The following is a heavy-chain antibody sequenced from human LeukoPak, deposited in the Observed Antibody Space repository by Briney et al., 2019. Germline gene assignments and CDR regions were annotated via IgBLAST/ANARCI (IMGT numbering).Heavy chain of an antibody. CDR1: GFTFSNAW. V-gene: IGHV3-15*01. CDR2: IKSKTDGGTT. J-gene: IGHJ4*02. Sequence: GGSLRLSCAASGFTFSNAWMSWVRQAPGKGLEWVGRIKSKTDGGTTDYAAPVKGRFTISRDDSKNTLYLQMNSLRGEDTALYYCARERIATASAGDYWGQGTLVTVSS. CDR3: ARERIATASAGDY. D-gene: IGHD6-13*01.